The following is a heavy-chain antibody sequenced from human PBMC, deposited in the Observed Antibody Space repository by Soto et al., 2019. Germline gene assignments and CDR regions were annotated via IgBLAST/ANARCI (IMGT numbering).Heavy chain of an antibody. Sequence: RSLTCSVSGYSISSGHHWGWIRQPPGKGLEWIGSIYHGGSTYFNPSLESRLTISVDTSKSQFSLKLSSVTAADTAVYYCARHADSSSYYYPFDYWGQGTQVTVSS. V-gene: IGHV4-38-2*01. J-gene: IGHJ4*02. CDR3: ARHADSSSYYYPFDY. CDR2: IYHGGST. CDR1: GYSISSGHH. D-gene: IGHD3-22*01.